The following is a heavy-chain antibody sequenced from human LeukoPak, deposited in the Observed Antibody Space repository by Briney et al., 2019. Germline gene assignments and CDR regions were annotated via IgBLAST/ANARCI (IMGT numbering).Heavy chain of an antibody. V-gene: IGHV4-39*01. CDR1: GGSISSSSYY. CDR2: IYYSGST. CDR3: ARPLGGMVRGVIVQIPWFD. J-gene: IGHJ1*01. D-gene: IGHD3-10*01. Sequence: PSETLSLTCTVSGGSISSSSYYWGWIRQPPGKGLEWIGSIYYSGSTYYNPSLKSRVTISVDTSKNQFSLKLSSVTTADTAVYYCARPLGGMVRGVIVQIPWFDWGQGTLVTVSS.